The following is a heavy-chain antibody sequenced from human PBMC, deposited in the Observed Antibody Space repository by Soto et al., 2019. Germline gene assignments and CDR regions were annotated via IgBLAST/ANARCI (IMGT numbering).Heavy chain of an antibody. V-gene: IGHV3-15*07. CDR3: TADIASSMANWSFDH. J-gene: IGHJ4*02. Sequence: EVQLVESGGGLVQPGGSLRLSCAASGFTFTYAWMIWVRQAPGKGLEWVGRIKTRGEGGTTDYAAPVKGRFPISRDDSRNILYRQMNSLQTEDTAMYYGTADIASSMANWSFDHWGQGTLVAVSP. D-gene: IGHD1-1*01. CDR1: GFTFTYAW. CDR2: IKTRGEGGTT.